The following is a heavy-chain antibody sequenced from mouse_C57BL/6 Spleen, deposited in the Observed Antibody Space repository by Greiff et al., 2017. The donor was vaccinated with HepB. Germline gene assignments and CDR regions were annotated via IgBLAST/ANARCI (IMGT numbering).Heavy chain of an antibody. CDR3: ARERFTTVVAPGYFDV. CDR2: IYPGDGDT. J-gene: IGHJ1*03. CDR1: GYAFSSSW. V-gene: IGHV1-82*01. D-gene: IGHD1-1*01. Sequence: QVQLQQSGPELVKPGASVKISCKASGYAFSSSWMNWVKQRPGKGLEWIGRIYPGDGDTNYNGKFKGKATLTADKSSSTAYMQLSSLTSEDSAVYFCARERFTTVVAPGYFDVWGTGTTVTVSS.